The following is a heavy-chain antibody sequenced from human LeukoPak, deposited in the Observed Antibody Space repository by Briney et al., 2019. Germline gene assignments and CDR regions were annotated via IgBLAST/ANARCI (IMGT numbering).Heavy chain of an antibody. CDR3: AGFRNDGGLDV. J-gene: IGHJ6*02. CDR2: TNPNTGVT. CDR1: AYTFTGYY. V-gene: IGHV1-2*06. Sequence: ASVKVSCKASAYTFTGYYMHWVRQAPGQGLEWMARTNPNTGVTNYAQKFQGRVTVTRDTSISTAYMELSRLKSDDTAVYFCAGFRNDGGLDVWGQGTTVTVSS. D-gene: IGHD1-1*01.